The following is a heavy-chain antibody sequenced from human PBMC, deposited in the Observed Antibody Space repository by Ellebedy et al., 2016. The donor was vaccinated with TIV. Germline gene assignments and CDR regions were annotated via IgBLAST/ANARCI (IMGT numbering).Heavy chain of an antibody. Sequence: GESLKISCAASGFTFSNYGMHWVRQAPGKGLEWVAVISSDGRNKYYADSVKGRFTISRDKSKNTLYLQMNSLRVDDTAVYYCAKETCETSGYYIDYWGQGTLFTVSS. CDR3: AKETCETSGYYIDY. J-gene: IGHJ4*02. D-gene: IGHD3-22*01. CDR1: GFTFSNYG. V-gene: IGHV3-30*18. CDR2: ISSDGRNK.